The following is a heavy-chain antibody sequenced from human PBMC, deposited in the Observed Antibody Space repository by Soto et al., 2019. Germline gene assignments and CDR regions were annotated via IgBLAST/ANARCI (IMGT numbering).Heavy chain of an antibody. CDR2: ISGSGGST. CDR3: AKDGNPIPYLTGYYRLGWFDP. J-gene: IGHJ5*02. V-gene: IGHV3-23*01. D-gene: IGHD3-9*01. CDR1: GFTFSSYA. Sequence: GSLRLSCAASGFTFSSYAMSWVRQAPGKGLEWVSAISGSGGSTYYADSVKGRFTISRDNSKNTLYLQMNSLRAEDTAVYYCAKDGNPIPYLTGYYRLGWFDPWGQGTLVTVSS.